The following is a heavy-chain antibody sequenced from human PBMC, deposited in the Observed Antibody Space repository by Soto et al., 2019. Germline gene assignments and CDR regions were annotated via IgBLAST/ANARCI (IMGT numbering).Heavy chain of an antibody. J-gene: IGHJ4*02. Sequence: ESGGGLVQPGGSLRLSCAASGFTFSSYAMSWVRQAPGKGLEWVSAISGSGGSTYYADSVKGRFTISRDNSKNTLYLQMNSLRAEDTAVYYCAKDRYDSSGYYSYTDYFDYWGQGTLVTVSS. CDR3: AKDRYDSSGYYSYTDYFDY. CDR1: GFTFSSYA. V-gene: IGHV3-23*01. D-gene: IGHD3-22*01. CDR2: ISGSGGST.